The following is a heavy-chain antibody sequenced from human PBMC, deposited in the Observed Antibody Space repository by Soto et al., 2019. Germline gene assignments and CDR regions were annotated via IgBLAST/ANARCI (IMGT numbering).Heavy chain of an antibody. CDR3: ARLGCITGTIIIQDYYYYGMDV. CDR2: IYYSGST. D-gene: IGHD1-20*01. Sequence: PSETLSLTCTVSGGSVSSGSYYWSWIRQPPGKGLEWIGYIYYSGSTNYNPSLKSRVTISVDTSKNQFSLKLSSVTAADTAVYYCARLGCITGTIIIQDYYYYGMDVWGQGTTVTVSS. V-gene: IGHV4-61*01. J-gene: IGHJ6*02. CDR1: GGSVSSGSYY.